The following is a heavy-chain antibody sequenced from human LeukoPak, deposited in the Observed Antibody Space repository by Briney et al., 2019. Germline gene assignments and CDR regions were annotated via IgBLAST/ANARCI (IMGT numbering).Heavy chain of an antibody. Sequence: GGSLRLSCAASGFTFSRKAMHWVRQAPGKGLEWVAVISYDGRNTYYADSVKGRFTISRDNAKNTLYLQMNSLRVEDTAVYYCAMANWFDPWGQGTLVSVSS. CDR1: GFTFSRKA. D-gene: IGHD2-8*01. V-gene: IGHV3-30*04. CDR3: AMANWFDP. J-gene: IGHJ5*02. CDR2: ISYDGRNT.